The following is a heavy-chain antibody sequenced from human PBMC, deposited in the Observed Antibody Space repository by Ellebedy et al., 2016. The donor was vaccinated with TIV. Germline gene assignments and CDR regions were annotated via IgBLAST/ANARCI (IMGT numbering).Heavy chain of an antibody. D-gene: IGHD3-10*01. V-gene: IGHV3-23*01. CDR3: ARLRYFGSGSYSDY. CDR1: GFTFSSFS. Sequence: GESLKISCSASGFTFSSFSMSWVRQAPGRGLEWVSTISGSGGGTYYPDSVKGRFTISRDNSKNTLYLQMNSLRAGDTAIYSCARLRYFGSGSYSDYWGQGTLVTVSS. CDR2: ISGSGGGT. J-gene: IGHJ4*02.